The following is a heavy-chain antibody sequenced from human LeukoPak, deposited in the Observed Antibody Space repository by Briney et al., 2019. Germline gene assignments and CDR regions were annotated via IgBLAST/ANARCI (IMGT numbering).Heavy chain of an antibody. D-gene: IGHD2-15*01. CDR1: GGSISSGGYY. CDR2: IYYSGST. Sequence: PSETLSLTYTVSGGSISSGGYYWSRIRQHPGKGLEWIGYIYYSGSTYYNPSLKSRVTISVDTSKNQFSLKLSSVTAADTAVYYCARVGGSGGSFTYYWGQGTLVTVSS. CDR3: ARVGGSGGSFTYY. J-gene: IGHJ4*02. V-gene: IGHV4-31*03.